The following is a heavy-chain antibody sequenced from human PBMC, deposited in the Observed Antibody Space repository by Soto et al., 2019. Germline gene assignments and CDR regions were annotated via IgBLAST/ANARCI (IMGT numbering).Heavy chain of an antibody. J-gene: IGHJ4*02. Sequence: QVQLQESGPGLVKPSETLSLTCTASGGSISSYYWSWIRQPPGKGLEWIGYIYYSGSTNYNPSLKSRVTISVDTSKNQFSLKLSSVTAADTAVYYCARTAYVWGSYRPGYFDYCGQGTLVTVSS. CDR1: GGSISSYY. D-gene: IGHD3-16*02. CDR3: ARTAYVWGSYRPGYFDY. V-gene: IGHV4-59*08. CDR2: IYYSGST.